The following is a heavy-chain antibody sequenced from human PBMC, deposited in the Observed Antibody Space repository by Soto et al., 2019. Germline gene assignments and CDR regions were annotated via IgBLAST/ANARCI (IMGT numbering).Heavy chain of an antibody. V-gene: IGHV1-18*01. CDR1: CYTFTSYG. CDR2: ISAYNGNT. Sequence: SVKVSFKASCYTFTSYGISWVRQAPVQGLEWMGWISAYNGNTNYAQKLQGRVTMTTDTSTSTAYMELRSLRSDDTAVYYCARDLYYYDSSGNDAFDIWGQGTMVTV. J-gene: IGHJ3*02. D-gene: IGHD3-22*01. CDR3: ARDLYYYDSSGNDAFDI.